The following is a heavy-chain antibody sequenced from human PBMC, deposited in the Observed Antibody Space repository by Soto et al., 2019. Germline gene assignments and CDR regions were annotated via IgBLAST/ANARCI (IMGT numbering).Heavy chain of an antibody. V-gene: IGHV1-69*12. CDR1: GATFGNTA. Sequence: QVQLVQSGAEVKEPGSSVNVSCKTSGATFGNTAVTWVRQAPGQGLEWIGGIVPLFGTANYAQKFRGRVTITGEESTSTDYMELSSLRTDDTAVYYCARDGDPGYSFWSGPLGGGRFDPWGQGTLVTVSS. CDR2: IVPLFGTA. CDR3: ARDGDPGYSFWSGPLGGGRFDP. D-gene: IGHD3-3*01. J-gene: IGHJ5*02.